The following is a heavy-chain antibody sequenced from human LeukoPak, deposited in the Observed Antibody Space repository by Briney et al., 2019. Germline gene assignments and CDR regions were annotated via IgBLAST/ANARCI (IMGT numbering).Heavy chain of an antibody. Sequence: GSLRLSCAASGFTFSSYAMSWVRQAPGKGLEWVSAIICSGGSTYYADSVKGRFTISRDNSKNTLYLQMNSLRAEDTAVYYCVRRYSSDYYGWFEYWGRGALVTVSS. CDR2: IICSGGST. V-gene: IGHV3-23*01. J-gene: IGHJ4*02. CDR3: VRRYSSDYYGWFEY. D-gene: IGHD3-22*01. CDR1: GFTFSSYA.